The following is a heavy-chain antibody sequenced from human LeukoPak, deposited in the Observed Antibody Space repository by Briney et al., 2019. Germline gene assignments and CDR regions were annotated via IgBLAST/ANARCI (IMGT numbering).Heavy chain of an antibody. Sequence: SETLSLTCAVYGGSFSGYYWSWIRQPPGKGLEWIGEINHSGSTNYNPSLKSRVTISVGTSKNQFSLKLSSVTAADTAVYYCARETPSSIAARRTYYFDYWGQGTLVTVSS. V-gene: IGHV4-34*01. CDR1: GGSFSGYY. CDR3: ARETPSSIAARRTYYFDY. J-gene: IGHJ4*02. CDR2: INHSGST. D-gene: IGHD6-6*01.